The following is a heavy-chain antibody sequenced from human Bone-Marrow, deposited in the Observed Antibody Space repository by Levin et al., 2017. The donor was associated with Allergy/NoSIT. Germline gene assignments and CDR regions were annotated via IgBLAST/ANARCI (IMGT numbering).Heavy chain of an antibody. V-gene: IGHV4-31*03. Sequence: SCTVSAGSISSGTYYWSWIRQHPGKGLEWIGYIYYRGSTDYNPSLKSRVTISLDTSKNQFSLRLSSVTAADTAVYFCSRDLTNCSGGRCSQYFDYWGQGALVTVSS. D-gene: IGHD2-15*01. CDR1: AGSISSGTYY. CDR3: SRDLTNCSGGRCSQYFDY. J-gene: IGHJ4*02. CDR2: IYYRGST.